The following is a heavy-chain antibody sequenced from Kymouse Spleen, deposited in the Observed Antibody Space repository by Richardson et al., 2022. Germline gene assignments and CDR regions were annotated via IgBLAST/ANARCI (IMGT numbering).Heavy chain of an antibody. CDR1: GGSVSSGSYY. V-gene: IGHV4-61*01. J-gene: IGHJ6*02. CDR3: AGIAVADYYYYGMDV. CDR2: IYYSGST. D-gene: IGHD6-19*01. Sequence: QVQLQESGPGLVKPSETLSLTCTVSGGSVSSGSYYWSWIRQPPGKGLEWIGYIYYSGSTNYNPSLKSRVTISVDTSKNQFSLKLSSVTAADTAVYYCAGIAVADYYYYGMDVWGQGTTVTVSS.